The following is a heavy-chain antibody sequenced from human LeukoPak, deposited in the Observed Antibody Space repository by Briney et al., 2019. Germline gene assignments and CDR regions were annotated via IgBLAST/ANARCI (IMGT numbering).Heavy chain of an antibody. D-gene: IGHD4-17*01. CDR1: GDTFSSFA. Sequence: ASVKFPCKASGDTFSSFAVSWVRQAPGQGLEWMGRIIPLFGTADYAQGYQGRVTISADNSLNTAYLELSSLTSEDTAVYYCASPYDYGDHYLDALHIWGQGTIVTVSS. CDR3: ASPYDYGDHYLDALHI. CDR2: IIPLFGTA. V-gene: IGHV1-69*06. J-gene: IGHJ3*02.